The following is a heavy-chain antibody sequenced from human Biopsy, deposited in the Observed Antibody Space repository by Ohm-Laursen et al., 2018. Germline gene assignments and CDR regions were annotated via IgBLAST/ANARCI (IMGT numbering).Heavy chain of an antibody. CDR2: VNPISGNT. D-gene: IGHD2-2*01. V-gene: IGHV1-8*01. Sequence: ASVKVSCKASGYTFSSYDVTWVRQATGQGLEWMGWVNPISGNTGYAQKFRGRVTMTGDISSSTAYLDLYSLTSEDTATYFCARAIRNQLLPDPWGQGTLVTVSS. CDR3: ARAIRNQLLPDP. J-gene: IGHJ5*02. CDR1: GYTFSSYD.